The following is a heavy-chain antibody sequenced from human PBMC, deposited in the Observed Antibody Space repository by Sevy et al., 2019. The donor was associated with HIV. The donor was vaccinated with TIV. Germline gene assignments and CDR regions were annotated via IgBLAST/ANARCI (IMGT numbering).Heavy chain of an antibody. V-gene: IGHV4-39*01. D-gene: IGHD3-22*01. CDR1: GGSISSSSYY. CDR3: ASQGPDSSGYLNWFDP. CDR2: IYYSGST. Sequence: SETLSLTCTVSGGSISSSSYYWGWIRQPPGKGLEWIGSIYYSGSTYYNPSLKSRVTISVDTSKNQFSLKLSSVTAADTAVYYCASQGPDSSGYLNWFDPWGQGTLVTVSS. J-gene: IGHJ5*02.